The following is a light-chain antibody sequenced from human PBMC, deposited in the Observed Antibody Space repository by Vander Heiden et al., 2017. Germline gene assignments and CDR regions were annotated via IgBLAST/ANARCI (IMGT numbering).Light chain of an antibody. CDR1: QSISSY. J-gene: IGKJ1*01. Sequence: DIQMTQSPSSLSASVGDRVTITCRASQSISSYLNWYQQKPGKAPKLLIYAASSLQSGVPSRFSGSGSGTDFTLTISSLQPEDIATYYCQQNDSTPRTFGQGTKVEIK. CDR3: QQNDSTPRT. V-gene: IGKV1-39*01. CDR2: AAS.